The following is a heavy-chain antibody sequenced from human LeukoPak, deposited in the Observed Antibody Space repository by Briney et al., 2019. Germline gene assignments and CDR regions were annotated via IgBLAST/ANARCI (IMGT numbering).Heavy chain of an antibody. Sequence: SETLSLTCTVSGGSIISSSSYWGWIRQPPKNGLEWIGAIYYNGNTYYNRSLRSRVTMSVDTSKNQFSLKLNSVTAADTAVYYCASTHAGRYYTTFDYWRQGALVTVSS. J-gene: IGHJ4*02. CDR3: ASTHAGRYYTTFDY. CDR2: IYYNGNT. V-gene: IGHV4-39*01. D-gene: IGHD3-10*01. CDR1: GGSIISSSSY.